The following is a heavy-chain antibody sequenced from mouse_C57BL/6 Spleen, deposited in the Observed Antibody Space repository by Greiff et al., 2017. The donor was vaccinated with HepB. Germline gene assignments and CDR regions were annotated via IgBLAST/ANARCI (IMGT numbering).Heavy chain of an antibody. CDR2: ISSGGDYI. CDR1: GFTFSSYA. V-gene: IGHV5-9-1*02. D-gene: IGHD1-1*01. CDR3: TRDDGTVVATGFDY. J-gene: IGHJ2*01. Sequence: EVQRVESGEGLVKPGGSLKLSCAASGFTFSSYAMSWVRQTPEKRLEWVAYISSGGDYIYYADTVKGRFTISRDNARNNLYLQMSSLKSEDTAMYYCTRDDGTVVATGFDYWGQGTTLTVSS.